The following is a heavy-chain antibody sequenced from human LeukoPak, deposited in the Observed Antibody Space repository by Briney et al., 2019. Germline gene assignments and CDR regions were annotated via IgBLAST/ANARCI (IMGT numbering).Heavy chain of an antibody. CDR2: ISYDGSNK. D-gene: IGHD3-10*01. CDR3: ARGPDYGSGLDAFDI. Sequence: PGRSLRLSCAASGFTFSSYAMHWVRQAPGKGLEWVAVISYDGSNKYYADSVKGRFTISRDNSKNTLYLQMNSLRAEDTAVYYCARGPDYGSGLDAFDIWGQGTMVTVSS. J-gene: IGHJ3*02. V-gene: IGHV3-30-3*01. CDR1: GFTFSSYA.